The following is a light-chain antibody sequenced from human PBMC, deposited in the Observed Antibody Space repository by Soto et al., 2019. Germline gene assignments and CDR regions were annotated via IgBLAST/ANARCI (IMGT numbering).Light chain of an antibody. J-gene: IGKJ1*01. Sequence: IVLTQSPGTLSFSPWERTTLSCRASQSVSSNYLAWYQHKPGQAPRLLIYAASSRATGIPDRFSGSGSGTDFTLTISRLESEDFAVYYCQQYGSSLWTFGQGTKVDI. CDR3: QQYGSSLWT. CDR2: AAS. V-gene: IGKV3-20*01. CDR1: QSVSSNY.